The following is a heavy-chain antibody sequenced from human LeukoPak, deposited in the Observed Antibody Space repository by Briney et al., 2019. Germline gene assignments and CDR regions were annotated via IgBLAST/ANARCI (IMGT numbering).Heavy chain of an antibody. CDR3: TTDGGVIGQVWLSY. D-gene: IGHD5-18*01. CDR2: IKSKRDGETT. V-gene: IGHV3-15*01. J-gene: IGHJ4*02. Sequence: GGSLRLSCAASGFTSMNAWMSWVRQAPGKALEWVAGIKSKRDGETTDYAAPVKGRFTISRDDSKNTLYLQMNSLKTEDTALYYCTTDGGVIGQVWLSYWGQGTLVTVSS. CDR1: GFTSMNAW.